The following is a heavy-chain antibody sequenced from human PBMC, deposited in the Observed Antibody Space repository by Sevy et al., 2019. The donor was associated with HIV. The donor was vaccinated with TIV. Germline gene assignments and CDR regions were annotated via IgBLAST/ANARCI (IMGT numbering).Heavy chain of an antibody. D-gene: IGHD3-3*01. CDR3: ASVVKNDFWDGHVNYYGLDV. Sequence: GGSLRLSCAASGFTFNYAWMSWVRQAPGKGLEWVGRIKSKTDGGTADYAGHVKGRFTISRDDFENTLYLQMYSLKTEETAVYYCASVVKNDFWDGHVNYYGLDVWGQGTTVTVSS. CDR2: IKSKTDGGTA. J-gene: IGHJ6*02. CDR1: GFTFNYAW. V-gene: IGHV3-15*01.